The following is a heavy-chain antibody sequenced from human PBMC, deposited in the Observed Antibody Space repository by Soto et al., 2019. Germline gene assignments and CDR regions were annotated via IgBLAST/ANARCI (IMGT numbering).Heavy chain of an antibody. J-gene: IGHJ6*03. CDR3: TTDYYGSGSYYKTSYYMDV. CDR1: GLTFSNAW. V-gene: IGHV3-15*01. D-gene: IGHD3-10*01. CDR2: IKSKTDGGTT. Sequence: VQLVESGGGLVKPGGSLRLSCAASGLTFSNAWMSWVRQAPGKGLEWVGRIKSKTDGGTTDYAAPVKGRFTISRDDSKNTLYLQMNSLKTEDTAVYYCTTDYYGSGSYYKTSYYMDVWGKGTTVTVSS.